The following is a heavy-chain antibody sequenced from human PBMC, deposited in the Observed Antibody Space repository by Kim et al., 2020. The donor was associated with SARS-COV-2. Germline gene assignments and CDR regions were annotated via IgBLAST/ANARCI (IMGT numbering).Heavy chain of an antibody. Sequence: GGSLRLSCAASGFTFSSYSMNWVRQAPGKGLEWVSYISSSSSTIYYADSVKGRFTISRDNAKNSLYLQMNSLRDEDTAVYYCARSLYYYDRGAWAYWGQGTLVTVSS. V-gene: IGHV3-48*02. CDR3: ARSLYYYDRGAWAY. CDR2: ISSSSSTI. CDR1: GFTFSSYS. J-gene: IGHJ4*02. D-gene: IGHD3-22*01.